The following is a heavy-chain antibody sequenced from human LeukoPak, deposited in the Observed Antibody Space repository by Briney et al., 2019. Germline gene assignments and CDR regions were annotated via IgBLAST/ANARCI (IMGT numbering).Heavy chain of an antibody. CDR2: INHSGST. CDR1: GGSFSGYY. V-gene: IGHV4-34*01. Sequence: SETLSLTCAVYGGSFSGYYWSWIRQPPGKGLEWIGEINHSGSTNYNPSLKSRVTISVDTSKNQFSLKLSSVTAADTAVYYCARGSIAVAGTVWFDPWGQGTLVTVSS. D-gene: IGHD6-19*01. J-gene: IGHJ5*02. CDR3: ARGSIAVAGTVWFDP.